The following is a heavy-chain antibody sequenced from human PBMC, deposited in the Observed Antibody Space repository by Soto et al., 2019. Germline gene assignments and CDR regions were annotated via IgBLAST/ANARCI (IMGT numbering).Heavy chain of an antibody. V-gene: IGHV5-51*01. Sequence: GASLKISCQVSGYTFTIYWIGWVRQMPGKGLEWMGIIYPSDSDTRYSPSFQGQVTISADQSINTAYLQWDSLKASDTALSSCARPANTVADHFDLWGQGTPVTVSS. J-gene: IGHJ4*02. CDR3: ARPANTVADHFDL. CDR2: IYPSDSDT. CDR1: GYTFTIYW. D-gene: IGHD4-17*01.